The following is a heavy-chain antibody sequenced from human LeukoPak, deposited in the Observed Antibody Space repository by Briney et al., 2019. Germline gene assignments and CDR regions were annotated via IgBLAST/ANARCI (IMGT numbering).Heavy chain of an antibody. CDR3: ARGDCSGGNCYSTPDY. V-gene: IGHV3-64*01. CDR1: GFTFSIYA. D-gene: IGHD2-15*01. J-gene: IGHJ4*02. Sequence: PGGSLRLSCAASGFTFSIYAMHWVRQAPGKGLEYVSAITSNGGSTYYANSVKGRFTISRDNSKNTLYLQMGSLRGEDMALYYCARGDCSGGNCYSTPDYWGQGTLVTVSS. CDR2: ITSNGGST.